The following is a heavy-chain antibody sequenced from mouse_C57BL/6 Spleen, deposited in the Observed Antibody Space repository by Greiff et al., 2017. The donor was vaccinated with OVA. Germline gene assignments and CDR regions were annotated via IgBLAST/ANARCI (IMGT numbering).Heavy chain of an antibody. V-gene: IGHV3-6*01. CDR3: ARGGYYSWFAY. CDR1: GYSITSGYY. D-gene: IGHD2-3*01. J-gene: IGHJ3*01. CDR2: ISYDGSN. Sequence: EVKLMESGPGLVKPSQSLSLTCSVPGYSITSGYYWNWIRQFPGNKLEWMGYISYDGSNNYNPSLKNRISITRDTSKNQFFLKLNSVTTEDTATYYCARGGYYSWFAYWGQGTLVTVSA.